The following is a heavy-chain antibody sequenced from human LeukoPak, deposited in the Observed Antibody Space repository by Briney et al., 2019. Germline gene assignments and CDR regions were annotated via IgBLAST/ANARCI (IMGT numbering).Heavy chain of an antibody. D-gene: IGHD4-17*01. CDR2: INSDGSTT. J-gene: IGHJ4*02. CDR3: ARGVHYGSDY. CDR1: GFTFSTYF. Sequence: GGSLRLSCAASGFTFSTYFMHWVRHAPGKGLVWVSRINSDGSTTSHADSVKGRFTISRDNAKNTLYLQMDSLRAEDTAVYFCARGVHYGSDYWGQGTLVTVSS. V-gene: IGHV3-74*01.